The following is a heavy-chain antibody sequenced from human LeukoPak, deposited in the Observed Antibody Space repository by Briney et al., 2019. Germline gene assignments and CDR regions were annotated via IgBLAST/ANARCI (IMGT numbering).Heavy chain of an antibody. Sequence: ASVKVSCKASGYTFTGYGISWVRQAPGQGLEWMGWTSAYNGNTNYAQKLQDRVTMTTDTSTSTAYMELWGLTSDDTAVYYCARESDTYYDILTGYYASCDYWGQGTLVTVSS. V-gene: IGHV1-18*01. J-gene: IGHJ4*02. D-gene: IGHD3-9*01. CDR1: GYTFTGYG. CDR2: TSAYNGNT. CDR3: ARESDTYYDILTGYYASCDY.